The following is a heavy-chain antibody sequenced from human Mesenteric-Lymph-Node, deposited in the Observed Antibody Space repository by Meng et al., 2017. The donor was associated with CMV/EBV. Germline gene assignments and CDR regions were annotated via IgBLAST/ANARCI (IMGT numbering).Heavy chain of an antibody. Sequence: GESLKISCAASGFTFDDYTMHWVRQAPGKGLEWVSLITWDSRSARYEDSLKGRFTISRDNSKNSLYLQMNSLGTEDTALYYCGKDYCSSTNCPRRAFDIWGQGTMVTVSS. V-gene: IGHV3-43*01. CDR1: GFTFDDYT. J-gene: IGHJ3*02. D-gene: IGHD2-2*01. CDR3: GKDYCSSTNCPRRAFDI. CDR2: ITWDSRSA.